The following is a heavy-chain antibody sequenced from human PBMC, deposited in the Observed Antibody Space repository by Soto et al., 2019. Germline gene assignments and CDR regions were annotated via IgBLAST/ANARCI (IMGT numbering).Heavy chain of an antibody. CDR2: ISGSGGST. CDR3: ARGYDSSGYPDY. Sequence: GGSLRLSCAASGFTFSSYAMSWVRQAPGKGLEWVSAISGSGGSTYYADSVKGRFTISRDNSKNSLYLQMNSLRAEDTAVYYCARGYDSSGYPDYWGQGTLVTVSS. CDR1: GFTFSSYA. D-gene: IGHD3-22*01. J-gene: IGHJ4*02. V-gene: IGHV3-23*01.